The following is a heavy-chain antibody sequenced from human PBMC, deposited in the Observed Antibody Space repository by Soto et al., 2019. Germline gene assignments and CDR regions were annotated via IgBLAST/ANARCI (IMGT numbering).Heavy chain of an antibody. V-gene: IGHV3-33*01. CDR1: GFTFSSYG. D-gene: IGHD4-17*01. Sequence: QVQLVESGGGVVQPGRSLRLSCAASGFTFSSYGMHWFRQAPGKGLEWVAFIWYDGSNKYYADSVKGRFTISRDNSKNTLYLQMNSPRAEDTAVYYCARERESINYGDYRYGMDVWGQGTTVTVSS. CDR2: IWYDGSNK. J-gene: IGHJ6*02. CDR3: ARERESINYGDYRYGMDV.